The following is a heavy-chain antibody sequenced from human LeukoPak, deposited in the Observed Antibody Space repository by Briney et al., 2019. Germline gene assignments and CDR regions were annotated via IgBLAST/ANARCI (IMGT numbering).Heavy chain of an antibody. V-gene: IGHV3-66*03. D-gene: IGHD6-6*01. J-gene: IGHJ4*02. Sequence: PGGCLRLSCAASGFTVSTNYMSWVRQAPGKGLEWVSVIYSSGSTYYADSVKGRFTIFRDNSKNTLYLQMNSLRAEDTAVYYCARDGGLAPYSSSTPFDYWGQGTLVTVSS. CDR1: GFTVSTNY. CDR3: ARDGGLAPYSSSTPFDY. CDR2: IYSSGST.